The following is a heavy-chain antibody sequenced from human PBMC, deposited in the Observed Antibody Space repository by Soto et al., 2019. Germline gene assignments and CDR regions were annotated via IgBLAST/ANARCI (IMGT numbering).Heavy chain of an antibody. V-gene: IGHV4-31*03. D-gene: IGHD3-22*01. Sequence: PSETLSLTCTVSGGSISSGGYYWSWIRQHPGKGLEWIGYIYYSGSTYYNPSLKSRVTISVDTSKNQFSLKLSSVTAADTAVYYCARDRSGRYYDSSGYRAGFAPWGQGTLVTV. CDR3: ARDRSGRYYDSSGYRAGFAP. CDR1: GGSISSGGYY. J-gene: IGHJ5*02. CDR2: IYYSGST.